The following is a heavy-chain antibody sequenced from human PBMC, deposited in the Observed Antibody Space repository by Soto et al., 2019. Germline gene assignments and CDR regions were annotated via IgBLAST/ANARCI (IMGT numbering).Heavy chain of an antibody. CDR3: AKRATEGNSHHWYFDL. Sequence: QVQLVESGGGVVQPGRSLRLSCAASGFTFSSYGMHWVRQAPGKGLEWVGVISHDGSNRYYAASVQGRMTLSRDNSKNTLNLQMNSLRPEDTALYYCAKRATEGNSHHWYFDLWGRGTLVTVSS. CDR2: ISHDGSNR. V-gene: IGHV3-30-3*02. CDR1: GFTFSSYG. D-gene: IGHD4-4*01. J-gene: IGHJ2*01.